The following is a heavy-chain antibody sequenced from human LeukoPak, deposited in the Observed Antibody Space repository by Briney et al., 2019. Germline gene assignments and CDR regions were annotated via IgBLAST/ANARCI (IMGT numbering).Heavy chain of an antibody. D-gene: IGHD3-10*01. CDR1: GFTFSSYS. V-gene: IGHV3-21*01. Sequence: GGSLRLSCAASGFTFSSYSVNWVRQAPGKGLEWVSSISSSSSYIYYADSVKGRFTISRDNAKNSLYLQMNSLRAEDTAVYYCARDGVLYYYGSGSPTQVDYWGQGTLVTVSS. CDR3: ARDGVLYYYGSGSPTQVDY. CDR2: ISSSSSYI. J-gene: IGHJ4*02.